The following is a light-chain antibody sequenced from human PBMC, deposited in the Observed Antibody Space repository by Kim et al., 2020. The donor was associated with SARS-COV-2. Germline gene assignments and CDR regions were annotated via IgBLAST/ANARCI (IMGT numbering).Light chain of an antibody. J-gene: IGKJ4*01. CDR1: QSIGNW. Sequence: FSPGDRATLPRRASQSIGNWLAWYQQKSGQAPRLLIYDASNRATGIPARFSGSWSGTDFTLTISSLEPEDFAVYYCQQRRTWPLTFGGGTKLEI. CDR3: QQRRTWPLT. V-gene: IGKV3-11*01. CDR2: DAS.